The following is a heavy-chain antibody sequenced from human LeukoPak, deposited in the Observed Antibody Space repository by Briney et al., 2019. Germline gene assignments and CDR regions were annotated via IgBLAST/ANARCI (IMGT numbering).Heavy chain of an antibody. J-gene: IGHJ5*02. Sequence: SETLSLTCTVSGGSISSSYWSWIRQPPGKGLEWIGYIYYSGSTSYNPSLKSRVTISVDTSKNQFSLKLTSVTAADAAVYYCARSYYYGSGSYLDRLNWFDPWGQGTLVTVSS. D-gene: IGHD3-10*01. V-gene: IGHV4-59*08. CDR3: ARSYYYGSGSYLDRLNWFDP. CDR2: IYYSGST. CDR1: GGSISSSY.